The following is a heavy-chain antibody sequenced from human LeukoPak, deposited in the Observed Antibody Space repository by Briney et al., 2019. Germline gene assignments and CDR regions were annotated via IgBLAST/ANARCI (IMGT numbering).Heavy chain of an antibody. CDR2: INHSGST. CDR1: GGSVNCNY. D-gene: IGHD3-3*01. Sequence: PSETLCLTCAVYGGSVNCNYSLWIHQPPGKGLESIVEINHSGSTNYNPYLNCRVTISVHTSKNQFSLKLSSVTAADTAVYYCARGDYDFWSGPSIGAFDIWGQGTMVTVSS. V-gene: IGHV4-34*01. J-gene: IGHJ3*02. CDR3: ARGDYDFWSGPSIGAFDI.